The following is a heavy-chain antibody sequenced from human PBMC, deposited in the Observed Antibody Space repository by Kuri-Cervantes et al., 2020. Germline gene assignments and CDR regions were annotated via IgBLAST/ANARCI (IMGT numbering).Heavy chain of an antibody. V-gene: IGHV4-39*01. CDR1: GGSISSSSYY. J-gene: IGHJ4*02. Sequence: GSLRLSCTVSGGSISSSSYYWGWIRQPPGKGLEWIGSIYYSGSTYYNPSLKSRVTISVDTSKNQFSLKLSSVTAADTAVYYCARRVIVGCGYDYLDYWGQGTLVTVSS. CDR2: IYYSGST. D-gene: IGHD5-12*01. CDR3: ARRVIVGCGYDYLDY.